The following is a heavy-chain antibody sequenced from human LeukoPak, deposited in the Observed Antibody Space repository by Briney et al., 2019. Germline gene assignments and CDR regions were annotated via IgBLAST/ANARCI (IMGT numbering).Heavy chain of an antibody. V-gene: IGHV4-30-2*01. CDR2: IYHSGST. J-gene: IGHJ6*03. CDR1: GGSISSGGYS. CDR3: AREFGSYYYYYYMDV. Sequence: SQTLSLTCAVSGGSISSGGYSWSWIRQPPGEGLQWIGYIYHSGSTYYNPSLKSRVTISVDRSKNQFSLKLSSVTAADTAVYYCAREFGSYYYYYYMDVWGKGTTVTVSS. D-gene: IGHD3-10*01.